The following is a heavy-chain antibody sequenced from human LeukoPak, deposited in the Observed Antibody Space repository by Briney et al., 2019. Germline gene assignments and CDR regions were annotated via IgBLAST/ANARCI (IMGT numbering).Heavy chain of an antibody. CDR1: GFTFSSYG. D-gene: IGHD3-10*02. J-gene: IGHJ6*04. Sequence: PGGTLRLSCAASGFTFSSYGMSWVRQAPGKGLKWVSDISASGGSTYYADSVKGRFTISRDNSKKTLHLQMNSLRAEDTAVYYCAELGITMIGGVWGKGTTVTISS. V-gene: IGHV3-23*01. CDR3: AELGITMIGGV. CDR2: ISASGGST.